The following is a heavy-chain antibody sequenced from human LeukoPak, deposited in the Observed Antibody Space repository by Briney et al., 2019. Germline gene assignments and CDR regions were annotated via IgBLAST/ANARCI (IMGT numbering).Heavy chain of an antibody. Sequence: GGSLRLSCAASGFTFSSYSMNWVRQAPRKGLEWVSYISSRSSTIYYADSVKGRFTISRDNAKNSLYLQMNSLRDEDTAVYYCARDMKSGRRTYAFDIWGQGTMVTVSS. CDR1: GFTFSSYS. D-gene: IGHD1-26*01. J-gene: IGHJ3*02. V-gene: IGHV3-48*02. CDR3: ARDMKSGRRTYAFDI. CDR2: ISSRSSTI.